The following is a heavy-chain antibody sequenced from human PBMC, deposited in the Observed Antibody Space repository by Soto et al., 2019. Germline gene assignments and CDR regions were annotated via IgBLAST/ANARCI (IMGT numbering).Heavy chain of an antibody. CDR2: INHSGST. CDR1: GRRFSVYH. J-gene: IGHJ6*03. D-gene: IGHD2-15*01. CDR3: ARGFPYIVVVVAATGGGANYMDV. V-gene: IGHV4-34*01. Sequence: NPSQTLSLTCAAYGRRFSVYHGSRIRQPPGTGLEWIEEINHSGSTNYNSSLKSRVTISVDTSKNQFSLKLSSVTAADTAVYYCARGFPYIVVVVAATGGGANYMDVWGKGTTVTVS.